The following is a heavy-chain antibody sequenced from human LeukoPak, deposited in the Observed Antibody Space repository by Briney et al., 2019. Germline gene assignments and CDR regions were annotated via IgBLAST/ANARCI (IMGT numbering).Heavy chain of an antibody. J-gene: IGHJ4*02. CDR3: GKSHHVTAIDY. CDR2: ISGSGGST. CDR1: GFTFSSYG. V-gene: IGHV3-23*01. Sequence: GGTLRLSCAASGFTFSSYGMTWVRQAPGKGLEWVSAISGSGGSTYYADSVKGRFTISRDNFKNTLYLQMNSLRAEDTAVYYCGKSHHVTAIDYWGQGTLVTVSS. D-gene: IGHD2-21*02.